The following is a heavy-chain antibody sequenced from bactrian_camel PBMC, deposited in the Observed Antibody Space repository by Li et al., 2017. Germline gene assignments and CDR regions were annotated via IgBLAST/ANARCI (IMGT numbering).Heavy chain of an antibody. CDR2: IWTAGGDFT. D-gene: IGHD2*01. V-gene: IGHV3S1*01. CDR3: AARLEGWCENGQYNY. J-gene: IGHJ4*01. Sequence: QVQLVESGGGSVQAGGSLRLSCAASGYSILNTCMAWFRQVQGKEREGVASIWTAGGDFTDYADSVRDRFTISQDNAENTNMVYLQMNSLKLEDTAMYYCAARLEGWCENGQYNYWGRGTQVTVS. CDR1: GYSILNTC.